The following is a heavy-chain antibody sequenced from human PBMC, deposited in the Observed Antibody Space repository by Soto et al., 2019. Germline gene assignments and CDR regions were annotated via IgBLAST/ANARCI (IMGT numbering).Heavy chain of an antibody. D-gene: IGHD3-16*01. CDR1: GFTFTSYA. V-gene: IGHV1-2*04. CDR3: AREGQLRNYYYGMDV. J-gene: IGHJ6*02. CDR2: INPNSGGT. Sequence: GASVKVSCKASGFTFTSYAITWVRQAPGRGLEWMGWINPNSGGTDYGKKFQGWVTMTSDTSISTAYMEVSRLRSDDTAVYYCAREGQLRNYYYGMDVWGQGTTVTVSS.